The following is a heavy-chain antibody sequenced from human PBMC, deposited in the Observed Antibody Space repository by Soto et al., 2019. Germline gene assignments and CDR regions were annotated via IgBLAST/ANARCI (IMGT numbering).Heavy chain of an antibody. V-gene: IGHV4-4*02. CDR1: AGSISTTNW. Sequence: SETLSLTCAVSAGSISTTNWYVWVRQPPGMGLEWIGEIYHTGTTTYNPSLKSRVTMSVDTSKNQFSLRLSFVTAADTAVYYCATSCGSAYGLDVWGPGATVTVSS. CDR2: IYHTGTT. D-gene: IGHD3-10*01. CDR3: ATSCGSAYGLDV. J-gene: IGHJ6*02.